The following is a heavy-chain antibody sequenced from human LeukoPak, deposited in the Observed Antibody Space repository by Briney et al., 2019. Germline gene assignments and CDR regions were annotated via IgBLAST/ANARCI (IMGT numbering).Heavy chain of an antibody. CDR2: ISAYNGNT. D-gene: IGHD2-8*01. J-gene: IGHJ5*02. CDR1: GYTFTSYG. Sequence: ASVKVSCKASGYTFTSYGISWVRQAPGQGLEWMGWISAYNGNTNYAQKFQGRVTMTTDTSTSTAYMELRGLRSDDTAIYYCARDLGYCTNDVCYRNWFDPWGQGTLVTVSS. CDR3: ARDLGYCTNDVCYRNWFDP. V-gene: IGHV1-18*01.